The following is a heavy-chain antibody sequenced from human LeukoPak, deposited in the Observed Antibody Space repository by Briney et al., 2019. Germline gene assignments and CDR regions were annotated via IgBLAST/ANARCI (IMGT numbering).Heavy chain of an antibody. J-gene: IGHJ4*02. Sequence: GASVKVSCKASGYTFTGYYIHWVRQAPGQGLEWMGWINPDSGGTNYAQKFQGRVTMTRDTSISTAYMELRRLRSDDTAVYYCAKGYSYGPERYWGQGTLVTVSS. CDR2: INPDSGGT. CDR3: AKGYSYGPERY. D-gene: IGHD5-18*01. V-gene: IGHV1-2*02. CDR1: GYTFTGYY.